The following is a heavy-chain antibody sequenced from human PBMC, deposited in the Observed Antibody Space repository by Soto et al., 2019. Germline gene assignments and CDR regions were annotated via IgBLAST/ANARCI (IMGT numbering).Heavy chain of an antibody. V-gene: IGHV4-34*01. CDR2: INHSGST. Sequence: SAALSLSCAVYGGSFSGYYWSWIRQPPGKGLEWIGEINHSGSTNYNPSLKSRVTISVDTSKNQFSLKLSSVTAADTAVYYCARCRRSSFHYHYALDVRGPGPMVT. J-gene: IGHJ6*02. CDR3: ARCRRSSFHYHYALDV. CDR1: GGSFSGYY. D-gene: IGHD6-13*01.